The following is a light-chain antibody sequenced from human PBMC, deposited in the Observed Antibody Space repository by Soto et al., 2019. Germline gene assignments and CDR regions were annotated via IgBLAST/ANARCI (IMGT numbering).Light chain of an antibody. CDR1: QSVSSW. Sequence: IQMTQSPSTLSASVGDRVIITCRVSQSVSSWLAWYQHKPGKAPNLLIYKASRLASGVPSRFSGSGSGTEFTLTISSLQPDDFATYYCQQHRSYPVTFGQGTRLEIK. V-gene: IGKV1-5*03. CDR3: QQHRSYPVT. CDR2: KAS. J-gene: IGKJ5*01.